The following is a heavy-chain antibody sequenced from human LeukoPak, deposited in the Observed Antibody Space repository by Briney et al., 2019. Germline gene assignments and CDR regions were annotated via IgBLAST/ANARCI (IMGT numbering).Heavy chain of an antibody. D-gene: IGHD2-2*01. CDR1: GGSFSGYY. CDR2: IHYSETT. J-gene: IGHJ4*02. Sequence: PSETLSLTCAVYGGSFSGYYWSWIRQPPGKGLEWIASIHYSETTYYNPSLKSRVTISVDTSKNHFSLKLSSVTAADTAVYYCARGPTYQPIDFWGQGTLVTVSS. CDR3: ARGPTYQPIDF. V-gene: IGHV4-34*01.